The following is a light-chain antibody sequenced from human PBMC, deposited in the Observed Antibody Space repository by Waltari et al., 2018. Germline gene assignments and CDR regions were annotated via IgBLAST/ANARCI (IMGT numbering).Light chain of an antibody. CDR1: SSDVGSYNL. CDR2: EGS. J-gene: IGLJ1*01. CDR3: CSYAGGSTYV. V-gene: IGLV2-23*01. Sequence: QSALTQPASVSGSPGQSITISFTGTSSDVGSYNLFSWYQQHPGKAPKLMIYEGSKRPSGVSNRFSGSKSGNTASLTISGLQAEDEADYYCCSYAGGSTYVFGTGTKVTVL.